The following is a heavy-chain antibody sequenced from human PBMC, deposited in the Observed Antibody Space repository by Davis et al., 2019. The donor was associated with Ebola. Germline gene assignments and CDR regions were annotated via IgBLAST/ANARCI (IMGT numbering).Heavy chain of an antibody. V-gene: IGHV3-23*01. CDR2: ITVSGYTT. CDR3: AKDGSTGGYSDS. Sequence: GESLKISCAASGFTFSSNSMSWVRQAPGKGLEWVSAITVSGYTTYYAESVKGRFAISRDKSKNMLYLQMNSLRAEDTAVYYCAKDGSTGGYSDSWGQGTLVTVSS. CDR1: GFTFSSNS. D-gene: IGHD3-10*01. J-gene: IGHJ4*02.